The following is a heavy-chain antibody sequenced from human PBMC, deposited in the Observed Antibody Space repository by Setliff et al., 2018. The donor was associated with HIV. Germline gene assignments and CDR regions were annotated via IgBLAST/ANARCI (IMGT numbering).Heavy chain of an antibody. Sequence: PSETLSLTCTVSGGSISSSRYYWGWIRQPPGMGLEWIGSIYYSGTTYYNPSLKSRVTISVDTSKNQFSLKLTSVTAADTAMYFCARDVGDPRYSGTYNYWGQGALVTVSS. CDR2: IYYSGTT. CDR1: GGSISSSRYY. V-gene: IGHV4-39*07. J-gene: IGHJ4*02. CDR3: ARDVGDPRYSGTYNY. D-gene: IGHD1-26*01.